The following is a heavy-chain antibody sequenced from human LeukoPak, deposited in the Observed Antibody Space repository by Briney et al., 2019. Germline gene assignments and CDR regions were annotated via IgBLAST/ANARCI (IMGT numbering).Heavy chain of an antibody. D-gene: IGHD5-12*01. CDR3: AKDDSGYDSGITDY. J-gene: IGHJ4*02. CDR1: GFTFSSYG. V-gene: IGHV3-33*06. CDR2: IWYDGSNK. Sequence: GGSLRLSCAASGFTFSSYGMHWVRLAPGKGREWVAVIWYDGSNKYYADSVKGRFTISRDNSKNTLYLQMNSLRAEDTAVYYCAKDDSGYDSGITDYWGQGTLVTVSS.